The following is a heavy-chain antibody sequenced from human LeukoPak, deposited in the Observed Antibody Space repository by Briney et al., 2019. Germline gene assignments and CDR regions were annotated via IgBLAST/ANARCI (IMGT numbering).Heavy chain of an antibody. CDR2: ISYDGSSK. V-gene: IGHV3-30*18. CDR3: AKSQDVVWGVMGGLAHDAFDI. CDR1: GFTFNSYS. J-gene: IGHJ3*02. D-gene: IGHD3-10*01. Sequence: PGGCLRLSCAASGFTFNSYSMNWVRQAPGKGLEWVAVISYDGSSKYYGDSVKGRFTISRDNSKNTLYLQMNSLRAEDTAVYYCAKSQDVVWGVMGGLAHDAFDIWGQGTKVTVSS.